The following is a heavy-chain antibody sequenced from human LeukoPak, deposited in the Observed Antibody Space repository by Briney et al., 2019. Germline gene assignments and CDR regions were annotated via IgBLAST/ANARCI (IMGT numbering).Heavy chain of an antibody. D-gene: IGHD2-15*01. Sequence: PSETLSLTCTVSGGSISSSSYYWGWIRQPPGKGLEWIGYIYYSGSTYYNPSLKSRVTISVDTSKNQFSLKLSSVTAADTAVYYCARVKGDIVVVVAATPQYYFDYWGQGTLVTVSS. CDR1: GGSISSSSYY. CDR2: IYYSGST. V-gene: IGHV4-31*03. J-gene: IGHJ4*02. CDR3: ARVKGDIVVVVAATPQYYFDY.